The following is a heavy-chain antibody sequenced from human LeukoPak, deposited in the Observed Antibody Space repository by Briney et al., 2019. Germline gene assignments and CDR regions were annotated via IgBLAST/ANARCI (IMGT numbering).Heavy chain of an antibody. D-gene: IGHD2-15*01. Sequence: QAGGSLRLSCAASGFTFSSYAMSWVRRAPGKGLEWVSAISGSGGSTYYADSVKGRFTISRDNSKNTLYLQMNSLRAEDTAVYYCAKEHEQPGYCSGGSCYPPFFDYWGQGTLVTVSS. CDR1: GFTFSSYA. CDR2: ISGSGGST. J-gene: IGHJ4*02. CDR3: AKEHEQPGYCSGGSCYPPFFDY. V-gene: IGHV3-23*01.